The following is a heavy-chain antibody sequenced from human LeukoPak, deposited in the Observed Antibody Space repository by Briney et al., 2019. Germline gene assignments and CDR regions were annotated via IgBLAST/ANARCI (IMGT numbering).Heavy chain of an antibody. D-gene: IGHD5-18*01. J-gene: IGHJ4*02. CDR1: GFTFSSYA. Sequence: GGSLRLSCAASGFTFSSYAMSWVRQAPGKGLEWVSAISGSGGSTYYADSVKGRFTISRDNSKNTLYLQTNSLRAEDTAVYYCAKDTGYSCGYKVFDYWGQGTLVTVSS. CDR2: ISGSGGST. V-gene: IGHV3-23*01. CDR3: AKDTGYSCGYKVFDY.